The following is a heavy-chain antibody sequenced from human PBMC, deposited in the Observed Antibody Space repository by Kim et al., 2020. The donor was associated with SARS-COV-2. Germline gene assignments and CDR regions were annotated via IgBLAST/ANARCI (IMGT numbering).Heavy chain of an antibody. D-gene: IGHD1-7*01. V-gene: IGHV3-43*01. Sequence: SVKGRFTISRDNSKNSLYLQMNSLRTEDTALYYCAKELRGYNWNYDAFDIWGQGTMVTVSS. CDR3: AKELRGYNWNYDAFDI. J-gene: IGHJ3*02.